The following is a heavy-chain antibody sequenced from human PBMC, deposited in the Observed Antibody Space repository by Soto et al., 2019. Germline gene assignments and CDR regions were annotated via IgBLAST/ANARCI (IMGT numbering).Heavy chain of an antibody. Sequence: SDTHSLTCTVSGGSISSNYWTWIRQPPGKGLEWIGYVYNSGSTNYNPSLKSRVTISEDTSKSQFSLKVNSMTAADTAVYYCARYRREAVAGYTLDNWGQGILVTVSS. CDR2: VYNSGST. D-gene: IGHD6-13*01. CDR3: ARYRREAVAGYTLDN. CDR1: GGSISSNY. V-gene: IGHV4-59*01. J-gene: IGHJ4*02.